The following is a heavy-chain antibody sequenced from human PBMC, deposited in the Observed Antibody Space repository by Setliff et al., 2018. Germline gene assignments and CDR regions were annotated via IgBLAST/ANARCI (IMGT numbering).Heavy chain of an antibody. CDR1: GFTFSSYG. D-gene: IGHD3-10*01. Sequence: PGGSLRLSCAASGFTFSSYGMNWVRQAPGKGLVWVSRINSDGSSTSYADSVKGRFTISRDNAKNTLYLQMNSLRAEDTAVYYCARRYYGSGSYFDYWGQGTLVTVSS. CDR3: ARRYYGSGSYFDY. J-gene: IGHJ4*02. V-gene: IGHV3-74*01. CDR2: INSDGSST.